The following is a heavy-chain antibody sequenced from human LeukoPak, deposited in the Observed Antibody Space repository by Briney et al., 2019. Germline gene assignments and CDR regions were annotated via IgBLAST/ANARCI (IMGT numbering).Heavy chain of an antibody. CDR1: GFTFSSYE. Sequence: PGGSLRLSCAASGFTFSSYEMNWGRQAPGKGLEWVSYISSSGSTIYYADSVKVRFTISRDNAKNSLYLQMNSLRAEDTAVYYCASPTVTPRYYGMDVWGQGTTVTVSS. CDR2: ISSSGSTI. CDR3: ASPTVTPRYYGMDV. V-gene: IGHV3-48*03. D-gene: IGHD4-17*01. J-gene: IGHJ6*02.